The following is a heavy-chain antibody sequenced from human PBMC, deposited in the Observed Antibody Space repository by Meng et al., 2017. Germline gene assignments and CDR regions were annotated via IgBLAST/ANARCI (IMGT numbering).Heavy chain of an antibody. CDR2: INHSGST. D-gene: IGHD6-6*01. Sequence: QGPAQRWAPGLWKPSEPPSLTCAFYGGSLSGYDWSWIRQPPGKGLEWIGEINHSGSTNYNPSLKSRVTISVDTSKNQFSLKLSSVTAADTAVYYCARRGIAARPFYYWGQGTLVTVSS. V-gene: IGHV4-34*01. CDR3: ARRGIAARPFYY. CDR1: GGSLSGYD. J-gene: IGHJ4*02.